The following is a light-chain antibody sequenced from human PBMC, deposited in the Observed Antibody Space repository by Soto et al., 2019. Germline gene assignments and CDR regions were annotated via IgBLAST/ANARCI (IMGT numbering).Light chain of an antibody. CDR1: QSVSNNY. V-gene: IGKV3-20*01. J-gene: IGKJ1*01. Sequence: EFVFTHSPGTRSVSPGEIATLSCRASQSVSNNYLAWYQQKPGQAPRLLIYGASNRATGIPDRFSGSGSGTDFTLTISRLEPEDFAVYYCQQYGSSGTFGQGTKVDIK. CDR3: QQYGSSGT. CDR2: GAS.